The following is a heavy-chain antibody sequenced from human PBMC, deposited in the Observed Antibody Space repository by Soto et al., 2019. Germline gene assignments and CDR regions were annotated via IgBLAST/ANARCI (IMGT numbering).Heavy chain of an antibody. J-gene: IGHJ6*02. D-gene: IGHD6-19*01. Sequence: SETLSLTCTVSGGSISSYYWSWIRQPAGKGLEWIGRIYTSGSTNYNPSLKSQVTMSVDTSKNQSSLKLSSVTAADTAVYYCARAGAVAGSPLYYYYGMDVWGQGTTVTVSS. V-gene: IGHV4-4*07. CDR3: ARAGAVAGSPLYYYYGMDV. CDR2: IYTSGST. CDR1: GGSISSYY.